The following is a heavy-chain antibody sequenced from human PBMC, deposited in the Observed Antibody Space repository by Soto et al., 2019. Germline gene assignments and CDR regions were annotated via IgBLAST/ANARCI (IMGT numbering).Heavy chain of an antibody. J-gene: IGHJ4*02. CDR2: INSDGSST. Sequence: PGGSLRLSCAASGFTFSSYWVHWVRQAPGKGLVWVSRINSDGSSTSYADSVKGRFTISRDNAKNTLYLQMNSLRAEDTAVYYCARDGYSGYDYFDYWGQGTLVTVSS. CDR1: GFTFSSYW. CDR3: ARDGYSGYDYFDY. D-gene: IGHD5-12*01. V-gene: IGHV3-74*01.